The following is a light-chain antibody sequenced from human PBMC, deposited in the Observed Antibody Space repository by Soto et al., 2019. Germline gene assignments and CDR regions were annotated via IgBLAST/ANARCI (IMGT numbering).Light chain of an antibody. Sequence: EIVMTQSPATLSVSPGERVTLSCRPCQTIHSNLAWYQQRPGQAPRPLIYAASTRATGIPARFSGNGFGTEFTLTISSLQSEDFAVYYCQQYSDWPLTFGGGTKVEIK. V-gene: IGKV3D-15*01. CDR3: QQYSDWPLT. CDR2: AAS. CDR1: QTIHSN. J-gene: IGKJ4*01.